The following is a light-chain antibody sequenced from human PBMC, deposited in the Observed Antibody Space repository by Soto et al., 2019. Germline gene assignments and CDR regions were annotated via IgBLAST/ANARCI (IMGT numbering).Light chain of an antibody. CDR3: SSYTTSSAYVL. Sequence: QSALTQPASVSGSPGQSITITCTGTNSDIGTYNYVSWYQQHPGKAPKLVIYEVSNRPSGVSNRFSGSKSGNTASLTISGLQSEDEADYYCSSYTTSSAYVLFGGGAKLTVL. J-gene: IGLJ2*01. CDR2: EVS. CDR1: NSDIGTYNY. V-gene: IGLV2-14*01.